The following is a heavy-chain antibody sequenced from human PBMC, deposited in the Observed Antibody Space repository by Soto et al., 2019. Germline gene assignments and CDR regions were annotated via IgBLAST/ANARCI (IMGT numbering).Heavy chain of an antibody. Sequence: RSLTCTVSGGSISSGDYYWSWIRQPPGKGLEWIGYIYYSGSTYYNPSLKSRVTISVDTSKSQFSLKLSSVTAADTAVYYCARGWREVRGVIPTGLFDYWGQGTLVTVSS. J-gene: IGHJ4*02. CDR3: ARGWREVRGVIPTGLFDY. CDR1: GGSISSGDYY. D-gene: IGHD3-10*01. CDR2: IYYSGST. V-gene: IGHV4-30-4*01.